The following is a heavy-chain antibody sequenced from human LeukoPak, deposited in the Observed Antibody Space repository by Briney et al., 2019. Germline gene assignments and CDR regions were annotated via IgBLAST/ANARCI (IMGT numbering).Heavy chain of an antibody. CDR3: AKDSLSGSYGY. D-gene: IGHD1-26*01. CDR2: IRGSDRGT. V-gene: IGHV3-23*01. CDR1: GFTFNNYA. Sequence: GGSLRLSCAASGFTFNNYAMSWVRRAPGKGLEWVSSIRGSDRGTYYADSARGRFTISRDNSKNTVYLEMNSLRAEDTAVFYCAKDSLSGSYGYWGQGTLVTVSS. J-gene: IGHJ4*02.